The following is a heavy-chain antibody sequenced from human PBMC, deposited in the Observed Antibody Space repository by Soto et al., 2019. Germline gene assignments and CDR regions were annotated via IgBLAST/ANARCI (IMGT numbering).Heavy chain of an antibody. CDR1: GYTFSSYH. J-gene: IGHJ4*02. V-gene: IGHV1-18*01. Sequence: QIQLVQSGAEVKKPGASVKVSCKASGYTFSSYHITWVRQAPGQGLEWMGWISAYNGNTNYAQNLHGRVTMTTAPSTSTAYMDLWSMRCDDTAVYYCATDLPPVDYWGQGTLVTVSS. CDR3: ATDLPPVDY. CDR2: ISAYNGNT.